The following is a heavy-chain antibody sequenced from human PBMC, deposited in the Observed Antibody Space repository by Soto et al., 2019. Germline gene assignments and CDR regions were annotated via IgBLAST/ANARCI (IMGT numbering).Heavy chain of an antibody. CDR2: IYYSGST. Sequence: QVQLQESGPGLVKPSETLSLTCTVSGGSISSYYWSWIRQPPGKGLEWIGYIYYSGSTNYNPSLKSRVAISVDTSKNQFSLELSSVTAADTAVYYCARGWREGYYYYGMDVWGQGTTVTVSS. J-gene: IGHJ6*02. V-gene: IGHV4-59*01. CDR1: GGSISSYY. CDR3: ARGWREGYYYYGMDV. D-gene: IGHD1-26*01.